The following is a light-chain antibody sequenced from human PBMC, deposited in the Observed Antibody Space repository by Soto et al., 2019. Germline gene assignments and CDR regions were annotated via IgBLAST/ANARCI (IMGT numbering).Light chain of an antibody. CDR2: GAS. V-gene: IGKV3-15*01. Sequence: EIVMTQSPAILSVSPGERATLSCRASQSVSSNLAWFQQKPGQTPRLLFNGASTRATGVPARFTGSGSGTEFILTISSLQSEDFAVYYCQQYENWPGFGGGTKVDIK. CDR3: QQYENWPG. J-gene: IGKJ4*01. CDR1: QSVSSN.